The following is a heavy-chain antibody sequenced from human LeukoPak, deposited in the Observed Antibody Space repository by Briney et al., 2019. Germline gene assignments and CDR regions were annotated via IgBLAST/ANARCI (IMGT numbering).Heavy chain of an antibody. Sequence: SVKVSCKASGYTFTSYGISWVRQAPGQGLEWMGWISAYNGNTNYAQKLQGRVTMTTDTSTSTAYMELRSLRSDDTAVYYCARALGITGTTCYFDYWGQGTLVTVSS. CDR3: ARALGITGTTCYFDY. CDR2: ISAYNGNT. CDR1: GYTFTSYG. V-gene: IGHV1-18*01. D-gene: IGHD1-20*01. J-gene: IGHJ4*02.